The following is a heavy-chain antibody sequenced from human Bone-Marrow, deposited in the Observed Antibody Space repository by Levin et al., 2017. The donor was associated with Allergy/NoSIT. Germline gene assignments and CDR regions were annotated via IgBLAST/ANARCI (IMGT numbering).Heavy chain of an antibody. CDR2: ASYSGGV. J-gene: IGHJ4*02. CDR1: GTSVSDWY. D-gene: IGHD1-1*01. V-gene: IGHV4-38-2*02. CDR3: AGDSGSHYWKYH. Sequence: SETLSLTCTIFGTSVSDWYWGWIRQPPGKGLEWIGSASYSGGVDYNPSLKSRVTISVDTSKNQFSLNVKSVTAADTAVYFCAGDSGSHYWKYHWGQGTLITVSS.